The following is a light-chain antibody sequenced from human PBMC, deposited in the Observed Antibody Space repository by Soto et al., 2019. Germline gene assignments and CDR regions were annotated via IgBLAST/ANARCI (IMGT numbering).Light chain of an antibody. Sequence: DIQMTQSPSTLSASVGDRVTITCRASQSISSWLAWYQQKPGKAPKLLIYDTSSLESGVPSRFSGSGSGTEFILTISSLQPDDFETYYCQQYKSYPWTFGRGTKVEIK. CDR1: QSISSW. J-gene: IGKJ1*01. CDR2: DTS. V-gene: IGKV1-5*01. CDR3: QQYKSYPWT.